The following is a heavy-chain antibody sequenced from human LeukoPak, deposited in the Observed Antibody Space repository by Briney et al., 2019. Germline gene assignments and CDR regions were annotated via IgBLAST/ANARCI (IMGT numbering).Heavy chain of an antibody. CDR3: ARARGGYDYYYYMDV. V-gene: IGHV4-61*02. CDR2: IYTSGST. D-gene: IGHD3-10*01. J-gene: IGHJ6*03. CDR1: GGSISSGSYY. Sequence: SQTLSLTCTVSGGSISSGSYYWNWIRQPAGKGLEWIGRIYTSGSTKYNPSLKSRVTVSVDTSKNQFSLKLSSVTAADTAVYYCARARGGYDYYYYMDVWGKGTTVTISS.